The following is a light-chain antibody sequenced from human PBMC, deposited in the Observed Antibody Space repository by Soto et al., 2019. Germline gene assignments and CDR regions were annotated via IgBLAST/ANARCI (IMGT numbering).Light chain of an antibody. CDR3: SSYAGSNNFVV. J-gene: IGLJ1*01. V-gene: IGLV2-8*01. CDR1: SSDVGGYNY. CDR2: EVS. Sequence: QSALTQPPSASGSPGQSVTISCTGTSSDVGGYNYVSWYQQHPGKAPKLMIYEVSKRPSGVPDRFSGSKSGNTASLTVSGLQAEDEDDYYCSSYAGSNNFVVVGTGTQLTVL.